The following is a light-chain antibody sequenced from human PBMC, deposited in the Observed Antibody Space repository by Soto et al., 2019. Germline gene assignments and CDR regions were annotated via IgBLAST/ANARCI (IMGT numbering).Light chain of an antibody. CDR1: SSDVGGYDY. CDR2: DVS. J-gene: IGLJ2*01. CDR3: SSYTSSSTRV. Sequence: QSALTQPASVSGSPGQSITISCTGTSSDVGGYDYVSWYQHHPGKAPKLMIYDVSYRPSGVSNRFSGSKSGNTASLTISGLQAEDEADYYCSSYTSSSTRVFGGGTKLTV. V-gene: IGLV2-14*03.